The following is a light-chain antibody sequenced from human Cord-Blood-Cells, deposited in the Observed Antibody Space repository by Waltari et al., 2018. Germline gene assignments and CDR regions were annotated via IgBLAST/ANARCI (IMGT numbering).Light chain of an antibody. V-gene: IGKV1-39*01. Sequence: DIQMTQSPSSLSASVRERVTITCRASQSISSYLNWYQQKPGKAPKLLIYAASSLQSGVPSRFSGSGSGTDFTLTISSLQPEDFATYYCQQSYSTPPTFGQGTKVEIK. J-gene: IGKJ1*01. CDR2: AAS. CDR1: QSISSY. CDR3: QQSYSTPPT.